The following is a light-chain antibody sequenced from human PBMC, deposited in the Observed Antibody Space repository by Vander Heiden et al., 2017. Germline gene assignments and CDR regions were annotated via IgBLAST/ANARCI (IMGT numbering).Light chain of an antibody. Sequence: NFMLTQPHSVSESPGKTVTISCTRSSGSLARNYVPWYHHRPGRSPTPVIFFDNQSPSGVADRFSGSFDSSSTSASPTITGLKTEEEADYYCQSYDSSNRKGVFGGGTKLTVL. V-gene: IGLV6-57*01. CDR3: QSYDSSNRKGV. CDR1: SGSLARNY. CDR2: FDN. J-gene: IGLJ2*01.